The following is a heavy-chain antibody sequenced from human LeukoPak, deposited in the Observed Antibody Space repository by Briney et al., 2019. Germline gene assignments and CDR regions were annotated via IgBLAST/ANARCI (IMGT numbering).Heavy chain of an antibody. CDR2: INPNSGDT. D-gene: IGHD2-8*01. CDR3: ASRCTNDICYKGYYMDG. J-gene: IGHJ6*03. CDR1: RDTLTGYY. V-gene: IGHV1-2*02. Sequence: ASVKLSCKASRDTLTGYYMHWVREAPGQGLEWMGWINPNSGDTHYAQKSTGRVTMTRDTSISTINMELSRQRSDDTAVYYCASRCTNDICYKGYYMDGWGKGTTVTVSS.